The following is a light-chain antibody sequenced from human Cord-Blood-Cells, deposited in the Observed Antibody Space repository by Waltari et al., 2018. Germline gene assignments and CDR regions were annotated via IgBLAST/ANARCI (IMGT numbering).Light chain of an antibody. CDR2: DAS. V-gene: IGKV1-39*01. CDR3: QQSYSTPCT. Sequence: DIQMTQSPYSLSASVGDRVTLTCRASQSISSYLNWYQQKPGKAPKLLIYDASSLQSGVPSRFSGSGSGTDFTLTISSLQPEDFATYYCQQSYSTPCTFGQGTKVEIK. CDR1: QSISSY. J-gene: IGKJ1*01.